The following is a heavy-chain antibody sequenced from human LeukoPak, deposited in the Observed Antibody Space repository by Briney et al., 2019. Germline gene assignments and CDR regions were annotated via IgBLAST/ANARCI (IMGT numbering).Heavy chain of an antibody. CDR2: IYPNRGGT. CDR1: GYTFTDYY. D-gene: IGHD3-22*01. Sequence: ASVKLSCTGSGYTFTDYYMHWVRQAPGQGLEWMGWIYPNRGGTNYAQKCQGRVTMTRDTSINTAYMKLSRLRSDDTAVYYCARAYDGSGNLDYWGQGTLVTVS. CDR3: ARAYDGSGNLDY. V-gene: IGHV1-2*02. J-gene: IGHJ4*02.